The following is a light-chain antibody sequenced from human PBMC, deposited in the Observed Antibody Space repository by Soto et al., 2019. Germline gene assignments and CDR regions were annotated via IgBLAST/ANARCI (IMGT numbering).Light chain of an antibody. CDR2: DES. J-gene: IGKJ2*01. CDR1: QDISNY. Sequence: DIQMTQSPSSLSASVGDRVTITCQASQDISNYLNWYQQKPGKAPKLLIYDESNLETGVPSRFSGSGSGTDFTFTISSLQPEDIATYYWQQYDNLYTFGQGTKLEIK. V-gene: IGKV1-33*01. CDR3: QQYDNLYT.